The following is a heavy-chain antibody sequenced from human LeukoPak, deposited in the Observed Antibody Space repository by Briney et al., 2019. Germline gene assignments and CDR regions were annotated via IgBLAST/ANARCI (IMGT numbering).Heavy chain of an antibody. D-gene: IGHD1-26*01. CDR3: ARDPGGYFYYMDV. CDR2: ISSSGSYI. J-gene: IGHJ6*03. CDR1: GFAFSTYS. V-gene: IGHV3-21*01. Sequence: GGSLRLSCAASGFAFSTYSMNWVRQAPGKGLEWVSSISSSGSYIYYADSLKGRFTISRDNAKNSLYLQMNSLRAEDTAVYYCARDPGGYFYYMDVWGKGTTVTVSS.